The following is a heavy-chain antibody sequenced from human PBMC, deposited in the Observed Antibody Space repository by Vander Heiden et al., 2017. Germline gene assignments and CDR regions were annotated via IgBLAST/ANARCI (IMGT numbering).Heavy chain of an antibody. V-gene: IGHV1-3*01. CDR2: ITAGNDNT. CDR1: GYTFTSYA. CDR3: ARSLDSSGYYPADF. D-gene: IGHD3-22*01. J-gene: IGHJ4*02. Sequence: QVQLVQSGAEVNKPGASVNVSCKASGYTFTSYAMYWVRQAPGQSLEWMGWITAGNDNTKYSQRLQDRVTITRDTSASTVYMELSSLRSEDTAVYYCARSLDSSGYYPADFWGQGTLVTVSS.